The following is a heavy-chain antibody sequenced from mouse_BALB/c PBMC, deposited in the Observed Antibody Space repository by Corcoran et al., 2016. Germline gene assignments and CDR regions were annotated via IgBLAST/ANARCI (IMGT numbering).Heavy chain of an antibody. V-gene: IGHV14-3*02. CDR2: IDPANGNT. CDR1: GFNIKDTY. J-gene: IGHJ1*01. Sequence: EVQLQQSGAGLVKPGASVKLSCTASGFNIKDTYMHWVKQRPEQGLGWMGRIDPANGNTKYDPKFQGKATITADTSSNTAYLQLSSLTSEDTAVYYCANWDWYFDVWGAGTTVTVSS. CDR3: ANWDWYFDV. D-gene: IGHD4-1*01.